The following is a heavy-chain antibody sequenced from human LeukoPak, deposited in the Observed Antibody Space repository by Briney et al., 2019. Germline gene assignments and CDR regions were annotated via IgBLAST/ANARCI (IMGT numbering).Heavy chain of an antibody. CDR1: GYTFTGYY. J-gene: IGHJ6*03. CDR3: ARNLRGSSTRFDYYMDV. Sequence: GASVKVSCKASGYTFTGYYMHWVRQAPGQGLEWMGWINPNSGGTNYAQKFQGRVTMTRDTSISTAYMELSRLRSDDTAVYYCARNLRGSSTRFDYYMDVWGKGTTVTVSS. CDR2: INPNSGGT. D-gene: IGHD6-6*01. V-gene: IGHV1-2*02.